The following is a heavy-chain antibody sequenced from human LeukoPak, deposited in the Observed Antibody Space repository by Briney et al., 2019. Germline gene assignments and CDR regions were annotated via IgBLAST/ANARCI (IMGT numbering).Heavy chain of an antibody. Sequence: GASVTVSCKASGYTFTGYYMHWVRQAPGQGLEWMGWINPNSGATNYAQKFQGRVTMTRDTSISTAYMELSRLTSDDTAVYYCAKALGTYFFDYWGQGTLVTVSS. CDR1: GYTFTGYY. J-gene: IGHJ4*02. CDR3: AKALGTYFFDY. V-gene: IGHV1-2*02. CDR2: INPNSGAT.